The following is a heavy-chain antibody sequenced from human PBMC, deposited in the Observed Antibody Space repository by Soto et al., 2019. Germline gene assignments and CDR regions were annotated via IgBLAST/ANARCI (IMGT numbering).Heavy chain of an antibody. Sequence: ASVKLSCKGSGYALTSDGISWVRQAPGQGLEWMGWISAYNGNTNYAQKLQGRVTMTTDTSTSTAYMELRSLRSDDTAVYYCARVYEEYYDILTGYYAIDYWG. CDR1: GYALTSDG. J-gene: IGHJ4*01. CDR3: ARVYEEYYDILTGYYAIDY. D-gene: IGHD3-9*01. V-gene: IGHV1-18*01. CDR2: ISAYNGNT.